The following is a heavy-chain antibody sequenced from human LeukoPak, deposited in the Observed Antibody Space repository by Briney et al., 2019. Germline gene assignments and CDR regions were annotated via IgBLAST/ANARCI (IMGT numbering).Heavy chain of an antibody. D-gene: IGHD6-13*01. CDR2: IYYSGTT. J-gene: IGHJ4*02. CDR1: GGSTSSSSYY. Sequence: SETLSLTCTVSGGSTSSSSYYWGWIRQPPGKGLEWIGSIYYSGTTYYNPSLKSRVTISVDTSKNQFSLKLSSVTAADTAVYYCARRGIAAAGYDYWGQGTLVTVSS. V-gene: IGHV4-39*01. CDR3: ARRGIAAAGYDY.